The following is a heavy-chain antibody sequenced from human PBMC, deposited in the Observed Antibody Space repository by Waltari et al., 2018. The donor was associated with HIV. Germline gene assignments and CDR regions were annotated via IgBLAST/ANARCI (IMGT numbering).Heavy chain of an antibody. CDR1: GFTLSSYG. V-gene: IGHV3-33*01. D-gene: IGHD6-13*01. Sequence: QVQLVESGGGVVQPGRSLSLSCATSGFTLSSYGMHWGRQAPGKGLGWVTVIWYDGSKKYYADSGKGRFTISRDNSKNTLYLKMNSLRIEDTAVYYCARKYSSSWGAPFDYWGQGTLVTVSS. J-gene: IGHJ4*02. CDR3: ARKYSSSWGAPFDY. CDR2: IWYDGSKK.